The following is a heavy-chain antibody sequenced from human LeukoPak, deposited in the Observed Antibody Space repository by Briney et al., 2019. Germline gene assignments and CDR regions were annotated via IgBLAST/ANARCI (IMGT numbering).Heavy chain of an antibody. D-gene: IGHD3-10*01. Sequence: GGSLRLSCAASGFTFSSYWMSWVRQAPGKGLEWVVNIKQDGSEKYYVDSVKGRFTISRDNAKNSLYLQMNSLRAEDTAVYYCAGQTYYYGSGDSFDPWGQGTLVTVSS. J-gene: IGHJ5*02. CDR3: AGQTYYYGSGDSFDP. V-gene: IGHV3-7*03. CDR2: IKQDGSEK. CDR1: GFTFSSYW.